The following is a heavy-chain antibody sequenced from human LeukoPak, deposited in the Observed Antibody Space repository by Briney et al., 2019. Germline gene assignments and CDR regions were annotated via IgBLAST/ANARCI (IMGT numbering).Heavy chain of an antibody. Sequence: PGGSLRLSCAASGFTFSIYSMNCVRQAPRKGLEWVSSISSNSSYIYYADSLKGRFTISRDNAKNSLYLQMARLRPEDTPVYYCARDFLYSSSPGYWGQGTLVTVSS. CDR2: ISSNSSYI. CDR1: GFTFSIYS. V-gene: IGHV3-21*01. CDR3: ARDFLYSSSPGY. D-gene: IGHD6-6*01. J-gene: IGHJ4*02.